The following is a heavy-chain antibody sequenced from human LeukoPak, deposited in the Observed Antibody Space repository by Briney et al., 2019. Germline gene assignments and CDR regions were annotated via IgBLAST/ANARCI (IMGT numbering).Heavy chain of an antibody. D-gene: IGHD6-13*01. CDR2: IYYSGST. CDR1: GGSFSGYY. V-gene: IGHV4-59*01. J-gene: IGHJ6*02. CDR3: ARQSIAAAGTEYYYYYGMDV. Sequence: SETLSLTCAVYGGSFSGYYWSWIRQPPGKGLEWIGYIYYSGSTNYNPSLKSRVTISVDTSKNQFSLKLSSVTAADTAVYYCARQSIAAAGTEYYYYYGMDVWGQGTTVTVSS.